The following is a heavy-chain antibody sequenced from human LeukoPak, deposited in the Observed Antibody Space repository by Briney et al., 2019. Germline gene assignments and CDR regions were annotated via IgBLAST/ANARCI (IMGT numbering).Heavy chain of an antibody. CDR2: INHSGST. CDR3: ARLKLWSKGAFDI. CDR1: GGSFSGYY. V-gene: IGHV4-34*01. J-gene: IGHJ3*02. D-gene: IGHD5-18*01. Sequence: SETLSLTCAVYGGSFSGYYWSWIRQPPGKGLEWIGKINHSGSTNYNPSLKSRVTISVDTSKNQFSLKLSSVTAADTAVYYCARLKLWSKGAFDIWGQGTMVTVSS.